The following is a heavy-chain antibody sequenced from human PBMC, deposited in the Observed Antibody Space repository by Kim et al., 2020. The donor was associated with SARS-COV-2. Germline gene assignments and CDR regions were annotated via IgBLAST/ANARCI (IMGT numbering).Heavy chain of an antibody. CDR2: LTHSGSP. V-gene: IGHV4-34*01. D-gene: IGHD2-15*01. CDR3: ARGPARICCSGGSCYSNYYYYDGMDV. J-gene: IGHJ6*02. CDR1: GGSFSGYY. Sequence: SETLSLTCAVYGGSFSGYYWSWIRQPPGKGLEWIGELTHSGSPNYNPSLKSRVTISVDTSKHQFSLKLSSVTAADTAVYYCARGPARICCSGGSCYSNYYYYDGMDVWGQGTTVTVSS.